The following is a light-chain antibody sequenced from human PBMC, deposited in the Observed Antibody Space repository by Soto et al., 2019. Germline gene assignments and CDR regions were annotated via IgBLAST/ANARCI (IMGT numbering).Light chain of an antibody. CDR1: SSNIGAGYD. J-gene: IGLJ2*01. V-gene: IGLV1-40*01. Sequence: QSVLTQPPSVSGAPGQRVTIPCTGSSSNIGAGYDVHWYQQLPGTAPKLLIYGSSNRPSGVPDRFSGSKSGTSASLAITGLQAEDEAAYYCQSYGSSLSGVVFGGGTKLTVL. CDR2: GSS. CDR3: QSYGSSLSGVV.